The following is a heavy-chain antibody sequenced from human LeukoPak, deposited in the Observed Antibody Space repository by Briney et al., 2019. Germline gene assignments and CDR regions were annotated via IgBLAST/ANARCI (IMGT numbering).Heavy chain of an antibody. CDR2: IIPIFGTA. D-gene: IGHD5-18*01. CDR1: GGTFSSYA. Sequence: SVKVSCKASGGTFSSYAISWGRQAPGQGLEWMGGIIPIFGTANYAQKFQGRVTITADESTGTAYMELSSLRSEDTAVYYCARDHPYSYGPDYWGQGTLVTVSS. J-gene: IGHJ4*02. CDR3: ARDHPYSYGPDY. V-gene: IGHV1-69*13.